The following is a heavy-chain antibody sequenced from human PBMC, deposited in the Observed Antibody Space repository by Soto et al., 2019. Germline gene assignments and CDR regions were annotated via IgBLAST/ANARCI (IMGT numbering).Heavy chain of an antibody. Sequence: QVQLQESGPGLVKPSETLSLTCTVSGGSISSYYWSWIRQPPGKGLEWIGYIFYSGSTNYNPSLKSRVTMSADTSNTQFSLELSPVTAAHTAIYYWGRDRYYGVTTDPLDLWGQGTMVTVSS. CDR3: GRDRYYGVTTDPLDL. CDR1: GGSISSYY. V-gene: IGHV4-59*01. D-gene: IGHD4-17*01. J-gene: IGHJ3*01. CDR2: IFYSGST.